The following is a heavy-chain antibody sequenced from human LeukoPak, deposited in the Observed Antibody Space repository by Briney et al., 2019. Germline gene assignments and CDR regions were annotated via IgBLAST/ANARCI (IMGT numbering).Heavy chain of an antibody. J-gene: IGHJ4*02. CDR3: VRENYYFDY. Sequence: PGGSLRLSCAASGFTFSSYSMNWVRQAPGKGLEWVAKIKEDGGEIYYVDSVKGRFTISRDNAKKSLFLHMNSLRGEDTAVYYCVRENYYFDYWGQGTLVTVSS. CDR2: IKEDGGEI. CDR1: GFTFSSYS. V-gene: IGHV3-7*01.